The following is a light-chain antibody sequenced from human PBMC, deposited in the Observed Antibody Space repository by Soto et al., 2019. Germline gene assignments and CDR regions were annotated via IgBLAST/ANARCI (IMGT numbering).Light chain of an antibody. CDR2: LGS. CDR3: MQPLQSWT. CDR1: HILLHSNGYNY. Sequence: DIVMTQSPLSLPVTPGERASISCGSMHILLHSNGYNYLDWYLQKPGQSPQLLIYLGSNRASGVPDRFSGSGSGTDFTLKISRVEAEDVGVYYCMQPLQSWTFGQGTKVDIK. J-gene: IGKJ1*01. V-gene: IGKV2-28*01.